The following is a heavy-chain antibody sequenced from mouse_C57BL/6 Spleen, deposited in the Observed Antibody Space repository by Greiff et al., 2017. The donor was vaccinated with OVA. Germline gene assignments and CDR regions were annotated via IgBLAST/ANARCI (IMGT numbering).Heavy chain of an antibody. V-gene: IGHV1-54*01. Sequence: QVQLQQSGAELVRPGTSVKVSCKASGYAFTNYLIEWVKQRPGQGLEWIGVINPGSGGTNYNEKFKGKATLTADKSSSPAYMQLSSLTSEDSAVYDCAGGSSYYWYFEVWGTGTTVTVSS. J-gene: IGHJ1*03. CDR1: GYAFTNYL. D-gene: IGHD1-1*01. CDR3: AGGSSYYWYFEV. CDR2: INPGSGGT.